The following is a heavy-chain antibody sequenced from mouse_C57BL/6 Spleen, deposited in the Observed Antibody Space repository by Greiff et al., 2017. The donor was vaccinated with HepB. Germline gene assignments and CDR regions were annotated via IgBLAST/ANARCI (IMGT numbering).Heavy chain of an antibody. CDR3: ARDRLSSSYRYFDV. CDR2: INYDGSST. V-gene: IGHV5-16*01. Sequence: DVKLVESEGGLVQPGSSMKLSCTASGFTFSDYYMAWVRQVPEKGLEWVANINYDGSSTYYLDSLKSRFIISRDNAKNILYLQMSSLKSEDTATYYCARDRLSSSYRYFDVWGTGTTVTVSS. CDR1: GFTFSDYY. D-gene: IGHD1-1*01. J-gene: IGHJ1*03.